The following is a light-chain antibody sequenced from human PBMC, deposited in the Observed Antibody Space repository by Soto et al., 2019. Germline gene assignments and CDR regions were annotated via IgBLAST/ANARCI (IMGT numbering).Light chain of an antibody. CDR1: QSISSW. CDR2: KAS. J-gene: IGKJ2*01. V-gene: IGKV1-5*03. Sequence: DIQMTQSPSTLSASVGDRVTITCRASQSISSWLAWYQQKAGKAPKLLIYKASSLESGVPARFSGSGSGTEFTLTISSLQPDDFATYYCQQYNSYPPYTFGQGTKLEIK. CDR3: QQYNSYPPYT.